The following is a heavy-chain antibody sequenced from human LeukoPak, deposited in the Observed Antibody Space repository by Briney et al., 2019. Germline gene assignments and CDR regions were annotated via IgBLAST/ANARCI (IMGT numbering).Heavy chain of an antibody. CDR3: ARGPPNWGYDY. D-gene: IGHD7-27*01. CDR2: MSPNSGDT. J-gene: IGHJ4*02. Sequence: APVTVSCKASGYTFTSYDFNWVRQATGQRPEWMGWMSPNSGDTGYAQKFQDRVTMTRNTSISTAYMELSSLRSDDTAVYYCARGPPNWGYDYWGPGTLVTVSS. V-gene: IGHV1-8*01. CDR1: GYTFTSYD.